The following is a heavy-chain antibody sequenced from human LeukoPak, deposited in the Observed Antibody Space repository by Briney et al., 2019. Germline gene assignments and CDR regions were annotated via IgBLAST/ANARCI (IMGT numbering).Heavy chain of an antibody. CDR3: ANVRVSNSSSSGQGY. J-gene: IGHJ4*02. Sequence: GGSLSLSCAAPGFTFGSYAMSWVRQAPGKGMEWVSAISGSGGSTYYEDSVKGRFTISRDNSKNTLYLQMNSLRAEDTAVYYYANVRVSNSSSSGQGYWGQGTLVTVSS. CDR2: ISGSGGST. D-gene: IGHD6-6*01. V-gene: IGHV3-23*01. CDR1: GFTFGSYA.